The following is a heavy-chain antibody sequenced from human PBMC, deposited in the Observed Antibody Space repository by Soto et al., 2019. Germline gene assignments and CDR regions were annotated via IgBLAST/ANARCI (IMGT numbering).Heavy chain of an antibody. J-gene: IGHJ5*02. Sequence: QVQLQESGPGLVKPSQTLSLTCTVSGGSISSGGYYWSWIRQHPGKGLEWIGYIYYSGNTYYNPYLKSRVTISVDPSKNQFSLKLNSVTAADTAVYYCARDQGGYNGRNWFAPWGQGTLVTVSS. D-gene: IGHD5-12*01. CDR2: IYYSGNT. V-gene: IGHV4-31*03. CDR3: ARDQGGYNGRNWFAP. CDR1: GGSISSGGYY.